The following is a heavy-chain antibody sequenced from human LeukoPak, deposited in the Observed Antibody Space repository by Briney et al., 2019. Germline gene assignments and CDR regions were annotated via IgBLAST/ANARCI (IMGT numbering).Heavy chain of an antibody. CDR3: ARSGRMAYYGSGSYYTIDY. D-gene: IGHD3-10*01. J-gene: IGHJ4*02. CDR2: INPNSGGT. V-gene: IGHV1-2*02. CDR1: GYTFTGYY. Sequence: GASVKVSCKASGYTFTGYYMHWVRQAPGQGLEWMGWINPNSGGTNYAQKFQGRVTMTRDTSISTAYMELSSLRSDDTAVYYCARSGRMAYYGSGSYYTIDYWGQGTLVTVSS.